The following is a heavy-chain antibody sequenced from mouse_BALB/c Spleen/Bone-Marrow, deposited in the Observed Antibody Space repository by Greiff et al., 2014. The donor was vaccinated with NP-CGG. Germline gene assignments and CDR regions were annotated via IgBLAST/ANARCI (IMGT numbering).Heavy chain of an antibody. V-gene: IGHV5-6-4*01. J-gene: IGHJ2*01. D-gene: IGHD4-1*01. CDR3: TREDTNWDFDY. Sequence: EVQLQESGGGLVKPGGSLKLSCAASGFTFSSYTMSWVRQTPEKRLEWVATISSGGSYTYYPDSVKGRFTISRDNAKNTLYLQMSSLKSEDTATYYCTREDTNWDFDYWGQGTTLTVSS. CDR2: ISSGGSYT. CDR1: GFTFSSYT.